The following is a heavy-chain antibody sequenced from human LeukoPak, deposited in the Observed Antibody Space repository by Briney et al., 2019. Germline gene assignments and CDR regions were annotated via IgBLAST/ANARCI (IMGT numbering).Heavy chain of an antibody. CDR1: GDSIISYY. D-gene: IGHD3-22*01. J-gene: IGHJ4*02. V-gene: IGHV4-59*01. Sequence: SETLSLTCTVSGDSIISYYWNWIRQPPGKGLEWIGYIYYSGSTNYNPSLKSRVTISIDTSKNQFSLKLNSVTAADTAVYYCASPREYYDSSGYFAYWGQGSLVTVSS. CDR3: ASPREYYDSSGYFAY. CDR2: IYYSGST.